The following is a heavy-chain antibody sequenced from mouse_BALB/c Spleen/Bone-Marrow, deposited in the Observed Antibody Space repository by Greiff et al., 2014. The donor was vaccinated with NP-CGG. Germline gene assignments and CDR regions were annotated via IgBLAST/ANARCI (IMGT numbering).Heavy chain of an antibody. V-gene: IGHV10-1*02. CDR3: VRQGDGYYNLYFDV. CDR1: GFTFNTCA. J-gene: IGHJ1*01. Sequence: EVQLVESGGGLVQPKGSLKLSCAASGFTFNTCAMNWVRQAPGKGLEWVARIRSKSNNYATYYADSVKDRFTSSRNDSQSMLYLQMNNLKTEDTAMYYCVRQGDGYYNLYFDVWGAGTTVTVSS. CDR2: IRSKSNNYAT. D-gene: IGHD2-3*01.